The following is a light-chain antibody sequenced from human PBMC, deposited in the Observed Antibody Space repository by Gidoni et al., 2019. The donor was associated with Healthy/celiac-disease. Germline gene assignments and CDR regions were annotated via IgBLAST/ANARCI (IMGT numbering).Light chain of an antibody. CDR3: QQSYHGT. CDR1: QSISSY. Sequence: DIQMTQSPSSLSASVGDRVTITCRASQSISSYLNWYQQKPGKAPKLLIYSASTLQSGVPSRFSGSGSGTDFTLTISSLQREDSATYYCQQSYHGTFGQXTKVEIK. CDR2: SAS. J-gene: IGKJ1*01. V-gene: IGKV1-39*01.